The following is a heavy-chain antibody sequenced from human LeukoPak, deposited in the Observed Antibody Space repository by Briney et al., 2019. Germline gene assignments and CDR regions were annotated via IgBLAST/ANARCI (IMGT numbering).Heavy chain of an antibody. CDR2: ISPNSGGT. J-gene: IGHJ4*02. V-gene: IGHV1-2*02. CDR3: ARDPYGDYLDY. CDR1: GYTFTGYY. D-gene: IGHD4-17*01. Sequence: GASVKVSCKASGYTFTGYYMHWVRQAPGQGLEWMGWISPNSGGTNYAQKFQGRVTMTRDTSVSTAYMELSRLRSDDTAVYYCARDPYGDYLDYWGQGTLVTVSS.